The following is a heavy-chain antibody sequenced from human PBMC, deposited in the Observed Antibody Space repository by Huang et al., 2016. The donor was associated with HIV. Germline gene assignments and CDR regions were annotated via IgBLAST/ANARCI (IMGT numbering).Heavy chain of an antibody. CDR1: GLTFSGLR. CDR2: ISSISSYI. J-gene: IGHJ4*02. Sequence: EMQLVESGGGLVKPGGSLRLSCAASGLTFSGLRMTGFRKVPGKWLEWFSSISSISSYIYYAESVKGRFTISRDNAKNSLYLQMSSLRAEDTAVYYCARVARKYCSGGSCPLDYWGQGTLVTVSS. CDR3: ARVARKYCSGGSCPLDY. V-gene: IGHV3-21*01. D-gene: IGHD2-15*01.